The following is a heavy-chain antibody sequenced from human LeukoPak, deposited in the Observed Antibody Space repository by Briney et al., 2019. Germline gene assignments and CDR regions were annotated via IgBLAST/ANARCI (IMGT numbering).Heavy chain of an antibody. D-gene: IGHD4-17*01. CDR1: GDSISLSFYY. J-gene: IGHJ6*03. CDR2: VYYSGTT. V-gene: IGHV4-39*07. Sequence: PSETLSLTCSVSGDSISLSFYYWGWIRQPPGKALEWIGSVYYSGTTSYNPSLKSRVTISVDMSKNHFSLRLRSVTAADTAVYYCARAGGGGDYYYYYYMDVWGKGTTVTISS. CDR3: ARAGGGGDYYYYYYMDV.